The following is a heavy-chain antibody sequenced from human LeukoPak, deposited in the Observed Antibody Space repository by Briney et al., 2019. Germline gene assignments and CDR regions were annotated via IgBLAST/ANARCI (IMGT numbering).Heavy chain of an antibody. Sequence: SETLSLTCSVSGASINSHYWSWIRQSPGKGLEWIGYVFNGGSTNYNPSLKSRVTMPLDTSRDQFSLRLSSVTAADTAIYYCASRPAGSTWYGVFDYWSQGTLVTVSS. CDR2: VFNGGST. CDR3: ASRPAGSTWYGVFDY. J-gene: IGHJ4*02. V-gene: IGHV4-59*11. CDR1: GASINSHY. D-gene: IGHD6-13*01.